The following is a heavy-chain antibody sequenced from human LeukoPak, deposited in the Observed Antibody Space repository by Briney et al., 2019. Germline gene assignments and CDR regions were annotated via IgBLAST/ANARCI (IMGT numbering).Heavy chain of an antibody. J-gene: IGHJ4*02. CDR2: VSFDERNK. Sequence: QPGRSLRLSCAASGFTFSSYAMHWVRQAPGKGLEWVSFVSFDERNKNYADSVRGRFTISRDDSKNTLYLQMSSLRNEDTAVYFCARIVGHTRREFWGQGTLVTVSS. CDR1: GFTFSSYA. V-gene: IGHV3-30*04. CDR3: ARIVGHTRREF. D-gene: IGHD1-26*01.